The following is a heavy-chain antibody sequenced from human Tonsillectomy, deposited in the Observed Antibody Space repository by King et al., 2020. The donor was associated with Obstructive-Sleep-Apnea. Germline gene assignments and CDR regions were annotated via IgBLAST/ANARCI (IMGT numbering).Heavy chain of an antibody. CDR2: ISWNSGSI. CDR1: GFSFDDYA. D-gene: IGHD3-22*01. V-gene: IGHV3-9*01. Sequence: VQLVESGGGLVQPGRSLRLSCAASGFSFDDYAMHWVRQAPGKGLDWVSGISWNSGSIGYADSVKGRFTISRDNAKNSLYLQMNSLRAEDTAFYYCAKGDSRGYYFANFDNWGQGTLVTVSS. J-gene: IGHJ4*02. CDR3: AKGDSRGYYFANFDN.